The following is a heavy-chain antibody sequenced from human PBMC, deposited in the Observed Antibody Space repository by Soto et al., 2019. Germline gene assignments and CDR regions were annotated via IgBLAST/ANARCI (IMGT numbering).Heavy chain of an antibody. CDR1: GYTFTSYD. D-gene: IGHD3-9*01. CDR3: ARARLYYEILTGYYFDY. J-gene: IGHJ4*02. V-gene: IGHV1-8*01. Sequence: ASVKVSCKASGYTFTSYDINWVRQATGQGVEWMGWMSPNSGNTGYAKKFQGSVTMTRNTSINTAYMELSSLRSEDTAVYYCARARLYYEILTGYYFDYWGQGTLVTVSS. CDR2: MSPNSGNT.